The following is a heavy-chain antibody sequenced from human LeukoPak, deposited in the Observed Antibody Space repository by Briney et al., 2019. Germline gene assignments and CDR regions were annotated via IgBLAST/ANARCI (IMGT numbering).Heavy chain of an antibody. J-gene: IGHJ4*02. CDR2: IYHSGST. CDR3: ARAWDSSGWYDDY. Sequence: SETLSLTCTDSGGSISSYYWSWVRQPPGKGLEWIGEIYHSGSTNYNPSLKSRVTISVDKSKNQFSLKLSSVTAADTAVYYCARAWDSSGWYDDYWGQGTLVTVSS. CDR1: GGSISSYY. D-gene: IGHD6-19*01. V-gene: IGHV4-34*01.